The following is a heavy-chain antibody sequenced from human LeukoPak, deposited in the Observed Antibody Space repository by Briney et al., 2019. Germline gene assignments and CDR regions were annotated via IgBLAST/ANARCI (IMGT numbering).Heavy chain of an antibody. D-gene: IGHD3-22*01. Sequence: ASVKVSCKASGYTFTSYYMHWVRQAPGQGLEWMGIINPSGGSTSYAQKFQGRVTMTRDMSTSTVYMELSSLRSEYTAVYYCARDRQYYDSSGYFPNAFDIWGQGTMVTVSS. V-gene: IGHV1-46*01. CDR2: INPSGGST. CDR1: GYTFTSYY. CDR3: ARDRQYYDSSGYFPNAFDI. J-gene: IGHJ3*02.